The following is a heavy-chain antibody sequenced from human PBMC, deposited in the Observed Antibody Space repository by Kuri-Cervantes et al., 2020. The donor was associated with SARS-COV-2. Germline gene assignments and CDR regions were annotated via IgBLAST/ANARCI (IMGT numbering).Heavy chain of an antibody. CDR3: ARGRWAVVVPAGRYNWFDP. J-gene: IGHJ5*02. Sequence: SQTLSLTCDVSGYPISRGYYWGWIRQPPGKGLEWIGSIYYSGRIYYNPSLKSRVTISVDTSKNQFSLKLASVTAADTAVYYCARGRWAVVVPAGRYNWFDPWGQGTLVTVSS. CDR2: IYYSGRI. D-gene: IGHD2-2*01. V-gene: IGHV4-38-2*01. CDR1: GYPISRGYY.